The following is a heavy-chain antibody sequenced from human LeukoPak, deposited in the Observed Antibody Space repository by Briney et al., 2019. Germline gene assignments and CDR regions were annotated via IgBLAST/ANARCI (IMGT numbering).Heavy chain of an antibody. D-gene: IGHD6-13*01. V-gene: IGHV4-59*01. J-gene: IGHJ5*02. CDR1: GGSISSYY. CDR2: IYYSGST. CDR3: AGSSSWSRGWFDP. Sequence: PSETLSLTCTVSGGSISSYYWSWIRQPPGKGLEWIGYIYYSGSTNYNPSLKSRVTISVDTSKNQFSLKLSSVTAADTAVYYCAGSSSWSRGWFDPWGQGTLVTVSS.